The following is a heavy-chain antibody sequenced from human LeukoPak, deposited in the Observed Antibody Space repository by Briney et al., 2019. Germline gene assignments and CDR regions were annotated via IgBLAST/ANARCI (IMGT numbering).Heavy chain of an antibody. Sequence: ASMKVSCKASGYTFTSNYIHWVRQATGQGLEWMGMIYPRDGSTSYAQKFQGRVTVTRDTSTSTVHMELSGLRSEDTAVYYCARDQEGFDYWGQGTLVTVSS. J-gene: IGHJ4*02. CDR1: GYTFTSNY. CDR3: ARDQEGFDY. CDR2: IYPRDGST. V-gene: IGHV1-46*01.